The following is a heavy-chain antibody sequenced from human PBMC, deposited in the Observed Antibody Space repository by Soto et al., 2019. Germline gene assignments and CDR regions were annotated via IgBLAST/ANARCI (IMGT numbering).Heavy chain of an antibody. V-gene: IGHV3-23*01. D-gene: IGHD2-15*01. J-gene: IGHJ4*02. CDR3: AKGHPGGSCYSGLDC. CDR1: GFTLSTCA. CDR2: ISGSGDTT. Sequence: VGSLRLSCAASGFTLSTCAMTWVRQAPGKGLEWVLCISGSGDTTYYADSVKGRFTISRDTSKNTMYLQMNNLRVDDTAVYYCAKGHPGGSCYSGLDCWGQGTLVTVSS.